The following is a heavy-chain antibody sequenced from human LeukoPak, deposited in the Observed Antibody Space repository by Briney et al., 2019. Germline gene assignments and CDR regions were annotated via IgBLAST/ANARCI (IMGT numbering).Heavy chain of an antibody. Sequence: SETLSLTCTVSGYSISSGYYWGWIRQPPGKGLEWIGSIYHSGSTYYNPSLKSRLTISADTSKNQFSLKLSSVTAADTAVYYCARRMGRITFGGVTSFRYPQPSFDYWGQGTLVTVSS. D-gene: IGHD3-16*01. CDR1: GYSISSGYY. CDR2: IYHSGST. V-gene: IGHV4-38-2*02. CDR3: ARRMGRITFGGVTSFRYPQPSFDY. J-gene: IGHJ4*02.